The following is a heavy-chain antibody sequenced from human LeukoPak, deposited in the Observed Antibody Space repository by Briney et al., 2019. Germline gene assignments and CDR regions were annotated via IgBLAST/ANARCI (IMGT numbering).Heavy chain of an antibody. CDR1: GGSINTYY. CDR3: ARGSYNCGWYFAD. CDR2: MYCSGST. Sequence: SETLSLTCSVSGGSINTYYWSWILQPPGKGLEWIRYMYCSGSTNFNPSLKRRVTILKDTSKNHFSLKLSSVTAADTAVYYCARGSYNCGWYFADWGQGILVAVSS. D-gene: IGHD6-19*01. V-gene: IGHV4-59*01. J-gene: IGHJ4*02.